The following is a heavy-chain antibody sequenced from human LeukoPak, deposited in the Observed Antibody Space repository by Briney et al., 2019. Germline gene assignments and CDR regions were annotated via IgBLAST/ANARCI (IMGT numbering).Heavy chain of an antibody. V-gene: IGHV4-34*01. CDR3: ARERDYYDSSGYYYEAFDI. CDR1: GGSFSGYY. Sequence: PSETLSLTCAVYGGSFSGYYWSWIRQPPGKGLEWIGEINHSGSTNYNPSLKSRVTISVDTSKNQFSLKLSSVTAADTAVYYCARERDYYDSSGYYYEAFDIWGQGTMVTVSS. D-gene: IGHD3-22*01. CDR2: INHSGST. J-gene: IGHJ3*02.